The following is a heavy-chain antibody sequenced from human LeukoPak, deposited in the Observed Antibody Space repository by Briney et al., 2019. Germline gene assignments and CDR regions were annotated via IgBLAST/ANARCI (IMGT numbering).Heavy chain of an antibody. V-gene: IGHV1-2*02. CDR2: INPNSGGT. D-gene: IGHD2-15*01. Sequence: ASVKVSCTASGYTFTGYYMHWVRQAPGQGLEWMGWINPNSGGTNYAQKFQGRVTMTRDTSISTAYMELSRLRSDDTAVYYCARSIWLVVNFDYWGQGTLVTVSS. CDR3: ARSIWLVVNFDY. CDR1: GYTFTGYY. J-gene: IGHJ4*02.